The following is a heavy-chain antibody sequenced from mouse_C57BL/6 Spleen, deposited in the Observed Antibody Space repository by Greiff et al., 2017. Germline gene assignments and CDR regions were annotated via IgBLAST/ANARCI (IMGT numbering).Heavy chain of an antibody. Sequence: QVQLQQSGAELVRPGASVTLSCKASGYTFTDYEMHWVKQTPVHGLEWIGAIDPETGGTAYNQKFKGKAILTADKSSSTAYMELRSLTSEDSAVYYCTRRGGYGNYAMDYWGQGTSVTVSS. J-gene: IGHJ4*01. CDR1: GYTFTDYE. V-gene: IGHV1-15*01. CDR3: TRRGGYGNYAMDY. D-gene: IGHD2-1*01. CDR2: IDPETGGT.